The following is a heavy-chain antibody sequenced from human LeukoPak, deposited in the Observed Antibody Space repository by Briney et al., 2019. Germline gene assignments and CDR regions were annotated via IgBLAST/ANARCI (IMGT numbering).Heavy chain of an antibody. CDR2: IYYSGST. CDR1: SGSISSYY. Sequence: SETLSLTCTVSSGSISSYYWSWIRQPPGKGLEWIGYIYYSGSTNYNPSLKSRVTISVDTSKNQFSLKLSSVTAADTAVYYCARGRGTGYSSSWSMGYFDYWGQGTLVTVSS. D-gene: IGHD6-13*01. CDR3: ARGRGTGYSSSWSMGYFDY. J-gene: IGHJ4*02. V-gene: IGHV4-59*01.